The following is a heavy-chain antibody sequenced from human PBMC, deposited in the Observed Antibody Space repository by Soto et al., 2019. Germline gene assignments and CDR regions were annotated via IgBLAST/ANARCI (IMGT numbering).Heavy chain of an antibody. D-gene: IGHD2-2*01. CDR1: GGSISSGGYS. CDR2: IYHSGST. V-gene: IGHV4-30-2*01. Sequence: TSETLSLTCAVSGGSISSGGYSWSWIRQPPGKGREWIGYIYHSGSTYYNPSLKSRVTISVDRSKNQFSLKLSSVTAADTAVYYCARAGCSSTSCRGFDPWGQGTLVTVSS. CDR3: ARAGCSSTSCRGFDP. J-gene: IGHJ5*02.